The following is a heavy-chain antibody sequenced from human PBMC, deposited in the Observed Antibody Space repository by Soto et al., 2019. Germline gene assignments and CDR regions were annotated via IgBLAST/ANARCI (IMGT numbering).Heavy chain of an antibody. V-gene: IGHV4-59*01. J-gene: IGHJ4*02. CDR1: GGSILSYY. D-gene: IGHD3-3*01. CDR2: IYYSGST. Sequence: PSETLSLTCIVSGGSILSYYWSWIRQPPGQGLEWIGHIYYSGSTNYNPSLKSRVTISVDTSKNHFSLKLSSVTAADTAVYYCARSSPRVVSPWDYWGQGTLLTVSS. CDR3: ARSSPRVVSPWDY.